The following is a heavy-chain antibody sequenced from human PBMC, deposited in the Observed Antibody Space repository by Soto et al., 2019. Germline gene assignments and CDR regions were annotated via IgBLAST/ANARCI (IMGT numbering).Heavy chain of an antibody. D-gene: IGHD5-12*01. CDR2: IYYSGGT. J-gene: IGHJ3*02. Sequence: SETLSLTCTVSGDSISTRSNYWGWIRQPPGKGLEWIGSIYYSGGTYYNPSLKSRVTISVDTSKNQFSLKLSSVTAADTAVYYCASISYDGPAFDIWGQGTMVTVSS. CDR1: GDSISTRSNY. CDR3: ASISYDGPAFDI. V-gene: IGHV4-39*01.